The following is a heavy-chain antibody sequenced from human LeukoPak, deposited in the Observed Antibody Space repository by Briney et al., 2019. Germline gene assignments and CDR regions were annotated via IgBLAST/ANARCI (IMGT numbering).Heavy chain of an antibody. V-gene: IGHV4-34*01. Sequence: SETLSLTCAVYGGSFSGYYWSWIRQPPGKGLEWIGEINHSGSTNYNPSLKSRVTISVDTSKNQFSLKLSSVTAADTAVYYCARGRDLPDFDYWGQGTLVTVSS. CDR3: ARGRDLPDFDY. CDR2: INHSGST. D-gene: IGHD1-14*01. CDR1: GGSFSGYY. J-gene: IGHJ4*02.